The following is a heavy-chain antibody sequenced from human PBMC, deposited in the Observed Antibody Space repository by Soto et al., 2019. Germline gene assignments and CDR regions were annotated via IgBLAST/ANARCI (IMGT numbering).Heavy chain of an antibody. V-gene: IGHV3-21*01. CDR3: ARGPIDLWFGEKSWFDP. J-gene: IGHJ5*02. CDR1: GFTFSSYR. Sequence: PGGSLRLSCAASGFTFSSYRMNWVRQAPGKGLEWVSSISSSSSYIYYADSVKGRFTISRDNAKNSLYLQMNSLRAEDTAVYYCARGPIDLWFGEKSWFDPWGQGTLVTVSS. D-gene: IGHD3-10*01. CDR2: ISSSSSYI.